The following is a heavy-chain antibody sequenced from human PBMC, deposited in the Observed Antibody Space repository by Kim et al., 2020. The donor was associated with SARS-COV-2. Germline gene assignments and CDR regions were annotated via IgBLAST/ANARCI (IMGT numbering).Heavy chain of an antibody. Sequence: ADSGKGRVTISRDDSKNTLHLQMNSLRAEDTAVYYCAKASSRGAYLTYFDYWGPGTLVTVSS. V-gene: IGHV3-23*01. J-gene: IGHJ4*02. D-gene: IGHD1-26*01. CDR3: AKASSRGAYLTYFDY.